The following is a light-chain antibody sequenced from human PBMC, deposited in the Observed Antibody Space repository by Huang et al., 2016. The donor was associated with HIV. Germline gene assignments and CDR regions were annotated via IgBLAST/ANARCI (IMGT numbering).Light chain of an antibody. CDR1: QDISDY. CDR2: ATS. CDR3: QQYSDYPRT. V-gene: IGKV1-16*01. J-gene: IGKJ2*01. Sequence: DIQMTQSPSSLSASVGDRVTITCRASQDISDYLAWFRQKPGKAPKSLIFATSTLHSGVPSRFSGSGSGTAFTLTINNLQPEDFATYYCQQYSDYPRTFGQGTKLDIK.